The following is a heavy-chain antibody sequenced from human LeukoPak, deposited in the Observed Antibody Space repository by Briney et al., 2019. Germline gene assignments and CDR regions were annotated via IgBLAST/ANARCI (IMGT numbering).Heavy chain of an antibody. Sequence: GGSLRLSCEASGLTFTNTWLTWVCRAPGKGLEWVGRIFRNSDTMETEYGTPVKGRFTISRDDSRNTLYLQMNSLTTEDTAVYYCGASIFGFGGDGWDQGTPVTVSS. CDR2: IFRNSDTMET. D-gene: IGHD3-16*01. J-gene: IGHJ4*02. V-gene: IGHV3-15*01. CDR3: GASIFGFGGDG. CDR1: GLTFTNTW.